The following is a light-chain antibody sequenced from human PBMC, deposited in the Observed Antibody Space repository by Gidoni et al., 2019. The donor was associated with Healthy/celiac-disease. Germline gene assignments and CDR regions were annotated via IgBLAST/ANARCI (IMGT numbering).Light chain of an antibody. CDR3: QQRSNWPPALT. CDR2: DAS. V-gene: IGKV3-11*01. Sequence: EIMLTQSPATVSLSPGERATLSCRASQSVSSYLDWYQQKPGQAPRLLIYDASNRATGIPARFSGSGSGTDFTLTISSLEPEDFAVYYCQQRSNWPPALTFGGXTKVEIK. CDR1: QSVSSY. J-gene: IGKJ4*01.